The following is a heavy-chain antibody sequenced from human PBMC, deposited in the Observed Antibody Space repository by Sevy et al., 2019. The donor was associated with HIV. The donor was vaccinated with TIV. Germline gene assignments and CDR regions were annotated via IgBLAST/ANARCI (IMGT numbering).Heavy chain of an antibody. V-gene: IGHV4-59*11. D-gene: IGHD3-22*01. CDR2: VYYTGST. CDR1: GGSISSHY. Sequence: SETLSLTCTVSGGSISSHYWSWIRQPPGKGLEWIGYVYYTGSTNYNPSLRSRVRISVDTSKNQFSLKLSSVTTADTAVYYCAREYYDSSGYLHWFDPWGQGTLVTVSS. CDR3: AREYYDSSGYLHWFDP. J-gene: IGHJ5*02.